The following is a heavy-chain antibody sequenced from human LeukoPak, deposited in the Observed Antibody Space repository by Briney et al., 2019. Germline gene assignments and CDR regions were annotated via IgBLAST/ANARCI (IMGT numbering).Heavy chain of an antibody. V-gene: IGHV3-64*01. J-gene: IGHJ4*02. Sequence: GGSLRLSCAASGFTFSDYAMHWVRQAPGKGLEYVSAIKSNGGSTYYASSVTGRFTISRDNSKNTLYLQMGSLRAEDMAVYYCVGGRGGYYDFWGQGTLVTVSS. D-gene: IGHD3-10*01. CDR2: IKSNGGST. CDR3: VGGRGGYYDF. CDR1: GFTFSDYA.